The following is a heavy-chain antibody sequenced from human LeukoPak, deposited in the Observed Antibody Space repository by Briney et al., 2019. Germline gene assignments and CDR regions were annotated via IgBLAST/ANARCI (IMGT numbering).Heavy chain of an antibody. Sequence: PGGSLRLSCAASGFTVGTNSMSWVRQSPGKGLEWVSVIYSGGSTYYADSVNGRFTISRDNSRNTLFLQMNTLRAEDTAVYYCAKDVSWNWFDPWGQGTLVTVSS. J-gene: IGHJ5*02. CDR3: AKDVSWNWFDP. D-gene: IGHD2-15*01. V-gene: IGHV3-66*02. CDR2: IYSGGST. CDR1: GFTVGTNS.